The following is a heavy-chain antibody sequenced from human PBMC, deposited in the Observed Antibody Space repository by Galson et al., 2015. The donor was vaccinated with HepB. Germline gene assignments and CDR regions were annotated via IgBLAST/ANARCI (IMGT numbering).Heavy chain of an antibody. D-gene: IGHD6-19*01. CDR2: VYYSGGT. CDR3: ARRGALAGFYYFDY. Sequence: ETLSLTCTVSGGSTSSNGYYWGWIRQPPGKGLEWIGNVYYSGGTYYNPSLKSRRTISVDTPKNQFSLKLTSVTAADTAVYYCARRGALAGFYYFDYWGQGTLVTVSS. V-gene: IGHV4-39*01. CDR1: GGSTSSNGYY. J-gene: IGHJ4*02.